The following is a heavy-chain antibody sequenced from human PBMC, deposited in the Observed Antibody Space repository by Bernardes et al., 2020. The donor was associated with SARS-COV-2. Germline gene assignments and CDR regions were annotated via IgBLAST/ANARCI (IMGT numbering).Heavy chain of an antibody. CDR1: LYTFTCYF. D-gene: IGHD2-21*02. CDR2: NNPKTGGP. Sequence: ASVHVSCKATLYTFTCYFIHWVRQPPGQRFEWMGWNNPKTGGPSYVQKYQGRVTMTRDTSITTAYMDLSRLVSDDTAYYYCARTRTTISTTGIPVDYWGQGTLVTVSS. J-gene: IGHJ4*02. V-gene: IGHV1-2*02. CDR3: ARTRTTISTTGIPVDY.